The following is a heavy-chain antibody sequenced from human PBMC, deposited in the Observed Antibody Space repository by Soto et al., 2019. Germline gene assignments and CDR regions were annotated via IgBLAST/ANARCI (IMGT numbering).Heavy chain of an antibody. CDR2: ISYDGSNK. CDR1: GFTFSSYA. D-gene: IGHD5-12*01. CDR3: ARVASATTMGYYFDY. J-gene: IGHJ4*02. V-gene: IGHV3-30-3*01. Sequence: GGSLRLSCAASGFTFSSYAMHWVRQAPGKGLEWVAVISYDGSNKYYADSVKGRFTISRDNSKNTLYLQMNSLRAEDTAVYYCARVASATTMGYYFDYWGQGTLVTVSS.